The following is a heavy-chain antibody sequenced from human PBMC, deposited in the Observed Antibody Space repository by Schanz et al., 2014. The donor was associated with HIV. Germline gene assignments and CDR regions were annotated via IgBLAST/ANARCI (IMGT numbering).Heavy chain of an antibody. D-gene: IGHD3-10*01. Sequence: VQLLESGGGLVQPGGSLRLSCAASGFTFSNYGMQWVRQAPGKGPEWVAVVAHNGNVKYYADSVKGRFAISRDNSKNTLLLQMNSLGAEDTAVYYCAKEGSSFSSTYYDSWGQGTLVTVSS. CDR3: AKEGSSFSSTYYDS. CDR2: VAHNGNVK. V-gene: IGHV3-30*18. J-gene: IGHJ4*02. CDR1: GFTFSNYG.